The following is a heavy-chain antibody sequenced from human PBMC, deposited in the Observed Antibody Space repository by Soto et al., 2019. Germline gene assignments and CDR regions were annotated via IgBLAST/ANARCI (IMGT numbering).Heavy chain of an antibody. V-gene: IGHV3-33*01. Sequence: GGSLRLSCAASGFTFSSYGMHWVRQAPGKGLEWVAVIWYDGSNKYYADSVKGRFTISRDNSKNTLYLQMNSLRAEDTAVYYCARDRIAAAELPLFDYWGQGTLVTVSS. D-gene: IGHD6-13*01. CDR2: IWYDGSNK. CDR3: ARDRIAAAELPLFDY. CDR1: GFTFSSYG. J-gene: IGHJ4*02.